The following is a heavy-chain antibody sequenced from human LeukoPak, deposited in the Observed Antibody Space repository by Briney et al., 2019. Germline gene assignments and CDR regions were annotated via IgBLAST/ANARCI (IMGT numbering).Heavy chain of an antibody. D-gene: IGHD1-26*01. J-gene: IGHJ4*02. CDR1: GDSISYYY. V-gene: IGHV4-59*12. CDR2: LYYTGST. Sequence: SETLSLTCTVSGDSISYYYWSWIRQPPGKGLEWIGYLYYTGSTNYNPSLKSRVTISVDTSKNQFSLKLSSVTATDTAVYYCARDKSGIDYWGQGTLVTVSS. CDR3: ARDKSGIDY.